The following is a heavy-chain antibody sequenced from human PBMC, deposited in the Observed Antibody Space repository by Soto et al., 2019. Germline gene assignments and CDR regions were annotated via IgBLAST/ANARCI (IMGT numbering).Heavy chain of an antibody. J-gene: IGHJ3*02. Sequence: QVQLQQWGAGLLKPSETLSLTCAVYGGSVSGANYYWSWIRQPPGKGLEWSGEMSHSGGTHFNPSLKSRVTRSVDTSTNQFSLKMSSVTAADTALYYCARVERGTATTVVDAFDIWGPGTMVTVSS. D-gene: IGHD1-1*01. CDR1: GGSVSGANYY. V-gene: IGHV4-34*01. CDR3: ARVERGTATTVVDAFDI. CDR2: MSHSGGT.